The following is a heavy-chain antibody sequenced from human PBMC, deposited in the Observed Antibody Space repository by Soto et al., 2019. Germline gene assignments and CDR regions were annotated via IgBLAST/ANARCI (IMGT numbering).Heavy chain of an antibody. CDR3: ARDKLRPLREATGTSEYFQH. CDR2: TSYDGTTT. CDR1: GFAFSNYA. V-gene: IGHV3-30-3*01. Sequence: QVQLVETGGGVVQPGGSLRLSCAASGFAFSNYALHWVRQAPGKGPEWVAVTSYDGTTTFYRDSVKGRFTISRDNSKNTLFIHMDSLRAEDTAVYYCARDKLRPLREATGTSEYFQHWGQGTLVIVSS. J-gene: IGHJ1*01. D-gene: IGHD1-26*01.